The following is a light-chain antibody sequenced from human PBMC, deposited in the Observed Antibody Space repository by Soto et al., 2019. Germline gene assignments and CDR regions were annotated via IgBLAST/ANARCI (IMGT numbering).Light chain of an antibody. CDR3: SSYTSSSTLYV. V-gene: IGLV2-14*01. J-gene: IGLJ1*01. CDR1: TSDVGDNNY. Sequence: QSVLTQPASVSGSPGQSITISCTGTTSDVGDNNYVSWYQQHPGKAPKLMIYDVTHRPSGISNRFSGSKSGNTASLTISGLQAEDEADYYCSSYTSSSTLYVFVTGTKLTVL. CDR2: DVT.